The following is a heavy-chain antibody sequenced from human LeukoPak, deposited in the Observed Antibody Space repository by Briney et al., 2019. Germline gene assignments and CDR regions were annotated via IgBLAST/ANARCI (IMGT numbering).Heavy chain of an antibody. D-gene: IGHD6-19*01. CDR3: ARDIAVAGSFEPFDY. CDR2: ISGSGANT. CDR1: GFTFSSYA. V-gene: IGHV3-23*01. J-gene: IGHJ4*02. Sequence: GGSLRLSCAASGFTFSSYAMSWVRQAPGKGLEWVSAISGSGANTYYADSVKGRFTISRDNSKNTLYLQMNSLRAEDTAVYYCARDIAVAGSFEPFDYWGQGTLVTVSS.